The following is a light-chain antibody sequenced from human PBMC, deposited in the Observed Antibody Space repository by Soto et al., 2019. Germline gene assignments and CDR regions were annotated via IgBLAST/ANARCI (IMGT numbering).Light chain of an antibody. CDR1: SSDVGGYIY. Sequence: SAVTQPASVSGSPGQSITISCTGTSSDVGGYIYVSWYQQHPGKAPKLLIYEVSNRPSGVSTRFSGSKSGDTASLNISGLQAEDEADYYCSSYTSGSTPLVFGTGTKVTVL. CDR3: SSYTSGSTPLV. CDR2: EVS. J-gene: IGLJ1*01. V-gene: IGLV2-14*01.